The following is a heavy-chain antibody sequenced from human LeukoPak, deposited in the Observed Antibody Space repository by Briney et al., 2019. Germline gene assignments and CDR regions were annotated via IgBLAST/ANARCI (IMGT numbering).Heavy chain of an antibody. CDR1: GYAFTSYD. D-gene: IGHD3-22*01. CDR3: ARAYYYYDSSGYYSDGVDY. V-gene: IGHV1-8*01. Sequence: ASVKVSCKASGYAFTSYDINWVRQATGQGLEWMGWMNPNSGNTGYAQKFQGRVTMTRNTSISTAYMELSSLRSEDTAVYYCARAYYYYDSSGYYSDGVDYWGQGTLVTVSS. J-gene: IGHJ4*02. CDR2: MNPNSGNT.